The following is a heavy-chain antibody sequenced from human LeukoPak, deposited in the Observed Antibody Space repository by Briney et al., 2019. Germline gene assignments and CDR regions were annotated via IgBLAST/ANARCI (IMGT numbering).Heavy chain of an antibody. CDR2: INHSGST. V-gene: IGHV4-34*01. D-gene: IGHD5-12*01. Sequence: SENLSLTSAVYGGSFSGYYWSWIRQPPGKGLEWIGEINHSGSTNYNPSLKSRVTISVDTSKNQFSLKLSSVTAADTAVYYCARGPGYSGYESIDYWGQGTLVTVSS. CDR1: GGSFSGYY. J-gene: IGHJ4*02. CDR3: ARGPGYSGYESIDY.